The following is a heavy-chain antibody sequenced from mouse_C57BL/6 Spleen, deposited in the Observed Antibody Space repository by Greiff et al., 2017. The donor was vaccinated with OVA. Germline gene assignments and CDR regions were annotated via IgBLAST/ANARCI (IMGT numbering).Heavy chain of an antibody. Sequence: VQLQQSGAELVKPGASVKMSCKASGYTFTSYWITWVKQRPGQGLEWIGDIYPGSGSTNYNEKFKSKATLTVDTSSSTAYMQLSSLTSEDSAVYYCAGYDYDGPYFDYWGQGTTLTVSS. V-gene: IGHV1-55*01. CDR1: GYTFTSYW. J-gene: IGHJ2*01. CDR2: IYPGSGST. CDR3: AGYDYDGPYFDY. D-gene: IGHD2-4*01.